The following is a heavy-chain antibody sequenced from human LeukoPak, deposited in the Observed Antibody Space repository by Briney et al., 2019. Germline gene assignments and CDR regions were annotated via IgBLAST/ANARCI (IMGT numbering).Heavy chain of an antibody. Sequence: SVKVSCKASGGTFSSYAISWVRQAPGQGLEWMGGVIPIFGTANYAQKFQGRVTITADESTSTAYMELSSLRSEDTAVYYCARTSYYGSGSYYHDAFDIWGQGTMVTVSS. D-gene: IGHD3-10*01. V-gene: IGHV1-69*01. CDR1: GGTFSSYA. CDR3: ARTSYYGSGSYYHDAFDI. CDR2: VIPIFGTA. J-gene: IGHJ3*02.